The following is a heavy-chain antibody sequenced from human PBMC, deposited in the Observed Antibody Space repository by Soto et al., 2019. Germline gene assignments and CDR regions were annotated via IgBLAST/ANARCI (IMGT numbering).Heavy chain of an antibody. CDR1: GFSLSTSGVG. Sequence: QITLKVSGPTLVKPTPTLTLTCTFSGFSLSTSGVGVGWIRQPPGKALEWLAVIYWDDDKGYSPSLKNRLTITKDTSKNQVVLTMTNMDPVDTATYYCAHTVGLVVVTSEDEYFQHWGQGTQVTVSS. V-gene: IGHV2-5*02. CDR2: IYWDDDK. CDR3: AHTVGLVVVTSEDEYFQH. J-gene: IGHJ1*01. D-gene: IGHD2-15*01.